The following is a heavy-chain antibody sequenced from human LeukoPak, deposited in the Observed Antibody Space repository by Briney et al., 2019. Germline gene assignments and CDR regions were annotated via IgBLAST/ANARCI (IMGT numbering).Heavy chain of an antibody. Sequence: SETLSLTCAVYGGSFSGYYWSWTRQPPGKGLEWIGEINHSGSTNYNPSLKSRVTISVDTSKNQFSLKLSSVTAADTAVYYCARRRELRPFDYWGQGTLVTVSS. V-gene: IGHV4-34*01. D-gene: IGHD1-26*01. J-gene: IGHJ4*02. CDR2: INHSGST. CDR3: ARRRELRPFDY. CDR1: GGSFSGYY.